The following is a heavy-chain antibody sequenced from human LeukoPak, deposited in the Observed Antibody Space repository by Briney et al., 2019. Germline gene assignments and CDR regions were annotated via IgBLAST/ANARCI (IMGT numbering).Heavy chain of an antibody. J-gene: IGHJ3*02. CDR2: IGAYSGDA. V-gene: IGHV1-18*01. Sequence: GASVTVSCQASGYSFAKYGISWVRQAPGQGLAWMGWIGAYSGDANYAQMFQGRVTMTTVTSTTTAYMELRSLRSDDTAVYYCARDPGYRPDAFDIWGQGTVVTVS. D-gene: IGHD5-18*01. CDR3: ARDPGYRPDAFDI. CDR1: GYSFAKYG.